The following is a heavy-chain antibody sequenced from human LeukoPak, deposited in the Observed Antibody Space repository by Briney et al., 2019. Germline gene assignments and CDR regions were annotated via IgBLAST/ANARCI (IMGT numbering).Heavy chain of an antibody. J-gene: IGHJ4*02. D-gene: IGHD2-2*02. CDR1: GGSISSSSCY. Sequence: PSETLSLTCTVSGGSISSSSCYWGWIRQPPGKGLEWIGSIYYSGSTYYNPSLKSRVTISVDTSKNQFSLKLSSVTAADTAVYYCARAARDQLLYAYFFDYWGQGTLVTVSS. CDR2: IYYSGST. CDR3: ARAARDQLLYAYFFDY. V-gene: IGHV4-39*07.